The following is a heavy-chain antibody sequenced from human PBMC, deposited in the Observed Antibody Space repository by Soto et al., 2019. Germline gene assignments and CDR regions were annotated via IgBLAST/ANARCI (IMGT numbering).Heavy chain of an antibody. CDR1: GGTFSSYA. CDR2: IIPIFGTA. V-gene: IGHV1-69*12. Sequence: QVQLVQSGAEVKKPGSSVKVSCKASGGTFSSYAISWVRQAPGQGLEWMGGIIPIFGTANYAQKFQGRVTITADESTSTAYMELSSLRSEVTAVYYCARDHRTMIVVATPDEAFDIWGQGTMVTVSS. J-gene: IGHJ3*02. CDR3: ARDHRTMIVVATPDEAFDI. D-gene: IGHD3-22*01.